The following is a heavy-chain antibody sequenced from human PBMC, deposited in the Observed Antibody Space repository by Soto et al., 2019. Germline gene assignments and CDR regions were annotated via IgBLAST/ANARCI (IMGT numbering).Heavy chain of an antibody. CDR2: ISGSGIDT. V-gene: IGHV3-23*01. Sequence: TGGSLRLSCAASGFTFSSYAMSWVRQAPGKGLEWVSSISGSGIDTYYADSVKGRFTISRDDSKNTLYLQMSSLRAEDTAAYYCAKRSSYGIGWYFDYWGQGTLVTVSS. CDR3: AKRSSYGIGWYFDY. J-gene: IGHJ4*02. D-gene: IGHD6-19*01. CDR1: GFTFSSYA.